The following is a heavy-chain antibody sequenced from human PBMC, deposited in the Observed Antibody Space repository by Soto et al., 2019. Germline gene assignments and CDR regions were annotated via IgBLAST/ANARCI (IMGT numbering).Heavy chain of an antibody. CDR2: INHSGST. CDR3: ARGRGDGYNQDWYFDL. J-gene: IGHJ2*01. Sequence: SETLSLTCAVYGGSFSGYYWNWIRQPPGKGLEWIGEINHSGSTNYNPSLKSRVSISVGTSNNQFSLKLSSVTAADTAVYYCARGRGDGYNQDWYFDLWGRGTLVTAPQ. V-gene: IGHV4-34*01. CDR1: GGSFSGYY. D-gene: IGHD3-10*01.